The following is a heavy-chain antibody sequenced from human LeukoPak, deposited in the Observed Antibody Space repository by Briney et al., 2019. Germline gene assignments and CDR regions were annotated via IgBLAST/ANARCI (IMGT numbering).Heavy chain of an antibody. CDR2: ISGSGGST. Sequence: GGSLRLSCAASGLTFRSYAMSWVRQAPGKGLEWVSVISGSGGSTYYTDSVKGRFTISRDNSKNTLYLQMDSLRAEDTAVYYCAKDAGSRTTFFDYWGQGTLVTVSS. CDR3: AKDAGSRTTFFDY. D-gene: IGHD1-7*01. CDR1: GLTFRSYA. V-gene: IGHV3-23*01. J-gene: IGHJ4*02.